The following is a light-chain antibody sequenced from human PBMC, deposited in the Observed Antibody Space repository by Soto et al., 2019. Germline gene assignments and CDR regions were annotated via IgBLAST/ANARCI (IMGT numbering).Light chain of an antibody. CDR2: DVS. V-gene: IGLV2-11*01. J-gene: IGLJ1*01. Sequence: QSVLTQPRSVSGSPGQSFTISCRGTSSDVGGDNYVSWYQQHPGKAPKLMIYDVSKRPSGVPDRFSGSKSGNTASLTISGLQAEDEADYYCCSYVGSYVFGTGTKVTGL. CDR1: SSDVGGDNY. CDR3: CSYVGSYV.